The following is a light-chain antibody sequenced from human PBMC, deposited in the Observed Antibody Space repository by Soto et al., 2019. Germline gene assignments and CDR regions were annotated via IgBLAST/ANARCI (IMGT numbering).Light chain of an antibody. CDR2: EVG. CDR3: SSYTSSSTYV. J-gene: IGLJ1*01. V-gene: IGLV2-14*01. Sequence: QSALTQPASVSGSPGQSITISCTGTSSDVGGYNYVSWSQQHPGKAPQLMIYEVGKRPSGVSNRFSGSKSGNTASLTISGLQAEDEADYYCSSYTSSSTYVFGTGTKVTVL. CDR1: SSDVGGYNY.